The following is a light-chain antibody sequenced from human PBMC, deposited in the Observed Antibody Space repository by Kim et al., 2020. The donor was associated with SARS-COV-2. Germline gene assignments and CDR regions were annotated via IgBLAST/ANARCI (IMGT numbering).Light chain of an antibody. V-gene: IGLV3-1*01. J-gene: IGLJ3*02. CDR2: QHT. CDR3: QAWDSSTAV. Sequence: SVSQGQTASITCSGTKLGDKYAYWYQQKPGQSPVLVIYQHTKRPSGISQRFSGSSSGNTASLTISPAQTMDEADYYCQAWDSSTAVFGGGTQLTVL. CDR1: KLGDKY.